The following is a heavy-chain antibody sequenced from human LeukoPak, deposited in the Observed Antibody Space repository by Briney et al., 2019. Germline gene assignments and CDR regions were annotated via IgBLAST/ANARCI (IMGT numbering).Heavy chain of an antibody. V-gene: IGHV4-39*07. CDR2: IYYSGST. Sequence: SETPSLTCTVSGGSISTNFDYWGWIRQPPGKGLEWIASIYYSGSTYYNPSLQSRVTISVDTSKNQFSLKLSSVTAADTAVYYCAREDFGSGTRGMDVWGQGTTVTVSS. CDR3: AREDFGSGTRGMDV. D-gene: IGHD3-10*01. CDR1: GGSISTNFDY. J-gene: IGHJ6*02.